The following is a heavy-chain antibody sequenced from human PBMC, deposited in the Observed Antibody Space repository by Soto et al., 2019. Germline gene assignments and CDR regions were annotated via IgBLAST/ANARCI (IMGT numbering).Heavy chain of an antibody. J-gene: IGHJ6*02. V-gene: IGHV3-30*18. Sequence: QVQLVESGGGVVQPGRSLRLSCAASGFTFSSYGMHWVRQAPGKGLEWVAVISYDGSNKYYADSVKGRFTISRDNPKNXLYLQMNSLRAEDTAVYYCAKETYSSHVYYYGMDVWGQGTTVTVSS. CDR1: GFTFSSYG. CDR3: AKETYSSHVYYYGMDV. CDR2: ISYDGSNK. D-gene: IGHD6-13*01.